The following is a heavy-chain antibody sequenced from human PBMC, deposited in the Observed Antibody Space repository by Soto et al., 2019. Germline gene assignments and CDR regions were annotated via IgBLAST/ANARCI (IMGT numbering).Heavy chain of an antibody. V-gene: IGHV3-23*01. CDR2: ISGSGRNT. CDR1: GFTLANYT. CDR3: PSGFGENYYGADV. D-gene: IGHD3-10*01. Sequence: XRWLRRAFAAAGFTLANYTMSWVRQTPGKGLEWVSSISGSGRNTYYADSVKGWFTISGDNSKNTLYLQMSSLRVEDAAVYYCPSGFGENYYGADVWGQGTTVTVSS. J-gene: IGHJ6*02.